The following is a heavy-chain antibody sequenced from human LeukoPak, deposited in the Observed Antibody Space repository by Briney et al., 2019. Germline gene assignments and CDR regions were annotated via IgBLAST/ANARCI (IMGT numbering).Heavy chain of an antibody. V-gene: IGHV1-2*02. CDR2: INPNSGGK. CDR3: ASKGYCSSTSCYGFDP. CDR1: GYTFTGYY. Sequence: ASVKVSCKASGYTFTGYYMHWVRQAPGQGLEWMGWINPNSGGKNYAQKFQGRVTMTRDTSISTAYMELSRLRSDDTAVYYCASKGYCSSTSCYGFDPWGQGTLVAVSS. J-gene: IGHJ5*02. D-gene: IGHD2-2*01.